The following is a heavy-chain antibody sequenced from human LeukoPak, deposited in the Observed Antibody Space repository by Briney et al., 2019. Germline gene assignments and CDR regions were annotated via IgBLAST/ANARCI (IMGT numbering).Heavy chain of an antibody. CDR2: IYYSGST. CDR3: ARAFPGTGSTAFDI. J-gene: IGHJ3*02. Sequence: SETLSLTCTVPGGSISSYYWSWIRQPPGKGLEWIGYIYYSGSTNYNPSLKSRVTISVDTSKNQFSLKLSSVTAADTAVYYCARAFPGTGSTAFDIWGQGTMVTVSS. D-gene: IGHD5/OR15-5a*01. V-gene: IGHV4-59*01. CDR1: GGSISSYY.